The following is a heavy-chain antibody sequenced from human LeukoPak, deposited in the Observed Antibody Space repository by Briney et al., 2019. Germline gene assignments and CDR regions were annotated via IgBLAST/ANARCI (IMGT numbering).Heavy chain of an antibody. CDR1: GFTFDDYG. J-gene: IGHJ4*02. D-gene: IGHD3-16*02. Sequence: GGSLRLSCAASGFTFDDYGMSWVRQAPGKGLEWVTGINWNGGSTGYADSVQGRFTISRDNAKNSLYLQMNSLRAEDTALYYCARFRGSYLWIDYWGQGTLVTVSS. CDR2: INWNGGST. V-gene: IGHV3-20*04. CDR3: ARFRGSYLWIDY.